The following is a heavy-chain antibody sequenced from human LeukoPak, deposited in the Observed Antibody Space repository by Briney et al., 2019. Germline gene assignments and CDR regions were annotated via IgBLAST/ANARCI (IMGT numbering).Heavy chain of an antibody. CDR1: GGSFSGYY. CDR3: ARRRSIPLMYSGSYYFDY. V-gene: IGHV4-34*01. J-gene: IGHJ4*02. CDR2: INHSGST. Sequence: SETLSLTCAVYGGSFSGYYWSWIRQPPGKGLEWIGEINHSGSTNYNPSLKSRVTISVDTSKNQFSLKLSSVTAADTAVYYCARRRSIPLMYSGSYYFDYWGQGTLVTISS. D-gene: IGHD1-26*01.